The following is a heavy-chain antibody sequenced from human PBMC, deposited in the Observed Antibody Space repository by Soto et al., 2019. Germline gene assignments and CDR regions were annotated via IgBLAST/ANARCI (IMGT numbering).Heavy chain of an antibody. CDR3: ARALHVYYYYYGMDV. V-gene: IGHV1-2*02. Sequence: ASVKVSCKASGYTFTGYYMHWVRQAPGQGLEWMGWINPNSGGTNYAQKFQGRVTMTRDTSISTAYMELSRLRSDDTAVYYCARALHVYYYYYGMDVWGQGTTVTVSS. CDR1: GYTFTGYY. D-gene: IGHD4-4*01. CDR2: INPNSGGT. J-gene: IGHJ6*02.